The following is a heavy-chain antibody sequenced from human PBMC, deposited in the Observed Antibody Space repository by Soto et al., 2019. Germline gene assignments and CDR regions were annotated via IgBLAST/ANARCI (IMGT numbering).Heavy chain of an antibody. V-gene: IGHV1-58*01. CDR1: GFTFTSSA. CDR2: IVVGSGNT. D-gene: IGHD3-22*01. Sequence: ASVKVSCKASGFTFTSSAVQWVRQARGQRLEWIGWIVVGSGNTNYAQKFQERVTITRDMSTSTAYMDLSSLRSEDTAVYYCAAAYNYYDSSGYYYYYYYYGMDVWGQGTTVTVSS. J-gene: IGHJ6*02. CDR3: AAAYNYYDSSGYYYYYYYYGMDV.